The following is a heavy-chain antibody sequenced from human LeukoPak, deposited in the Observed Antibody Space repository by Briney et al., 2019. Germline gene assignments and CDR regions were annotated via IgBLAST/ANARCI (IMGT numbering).Heavy chain of an antibody. CDR2: INHSGST. J-gene: IGHJ4*02. D-gene: IGHD1-1*01. CDR1: GGSFSGYY. Sequence: PSETLSLTCAVYGGSFSGYYWSWIRQPPGKGLEWIGEINHSGSTNYNPSLKSRVTISVDTSKNQFSLKLSSVTAADTAVYYCARGTRNWNGDEGISYWGQGTLVTVSS. V-gene: IGHV4-34*01. CDR3: ARGTRNWNGDEGISY.